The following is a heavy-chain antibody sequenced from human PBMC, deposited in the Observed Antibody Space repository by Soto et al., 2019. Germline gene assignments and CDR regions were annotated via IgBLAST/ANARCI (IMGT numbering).Heavy chain of an antibody. CDR3: AGGVDDYGDYISVGQWFDP. CDR2: IYYSGST. J-gene: IGHJ5*02. CDR1: GGSISSGGYY. V-gene: IGHV4-31*03. Sequence: SETLSLTCTVSGGSISSGGYYWSWIRQHPGKGLEWIGYIYYSGSTYYNPSLKSRVTISVDTSKNQFSLKLSSVTAADTAVYYCAGGVDDYGDYISVGQWFDPWGQGTLVTVSS. D-gene: IGHD4-17*01.